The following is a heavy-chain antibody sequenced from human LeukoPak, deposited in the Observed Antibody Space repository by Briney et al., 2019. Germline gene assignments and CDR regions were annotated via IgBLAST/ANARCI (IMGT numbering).Heavy chain of an antibody. Sequence: PGGSLTLSCAASGFTFSSYAMHWVRQAPGKGLEWVAVISYDGSNKYYADSVKGRFTISRDNSKNTLYLQMNSLRAEDTAVYYCARDLPPYYDFWSGRLDYWGQGTLVTVSS. CDR3: ARDLPPYYDFWSGRLDY. J-gene: IGHJ4*02. V-gene: IGHV3-30*01. CDR1: GFTFSSYA. D-gene: IGHD3-3*01. CDR2: ISYDGSNK.